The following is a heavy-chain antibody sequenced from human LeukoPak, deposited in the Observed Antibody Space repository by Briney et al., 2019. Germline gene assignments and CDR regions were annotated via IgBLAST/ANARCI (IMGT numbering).Heavy chain of an antibody. CDR2: TYYRSKWYN. V-gene: IGHV6-1*01. J-gene: IGHJ4*02. CDR1: GDSVSSNSAA. D-gene: IGHD3-22*01. CDR3: ARSTPPPPKYYDSSGYYPPNPYFDY. Sequence: SQSLSLTCAISGDSVSSNSAAWNWIRQSPSRGLEWLGRTYYRSKWYNDYAVSVKSRITINPDTSKNQFSLQLNSVTPEDTAVYYCARSTPPPPKYYDSSGYYPPNPYFDYWGQGTLVTASS.